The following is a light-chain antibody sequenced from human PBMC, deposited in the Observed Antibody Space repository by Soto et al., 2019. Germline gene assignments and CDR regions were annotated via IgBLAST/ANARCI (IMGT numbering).Light chain of an antibody. CDR1: SSDVDGYNY. CDR3: ISYKPSSTYV. V-gene: IGLV2-14*03. Sequence: QSALTQPASVSGSPGQSIAISCTGTSSDVDGYNYVSWYQHHPGKSPKLMIYDVSSRPYGVSNRCSGSKAGNTASLTISGLRAEYEAYYYCISYKPSSTYVVGTGTKLTVL. J-gene: IGLJ1*01. CDR2: DVS.